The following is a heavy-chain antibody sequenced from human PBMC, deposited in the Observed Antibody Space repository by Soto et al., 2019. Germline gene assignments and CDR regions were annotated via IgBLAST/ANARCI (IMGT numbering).Heavy chain of an antibody. CDR2: INAGNGNT. Sequence: ASVKVSCKASGYTFTSYAMHWVRQAPGQRLEWMGWINAGNGNTKYSQKFQGRVTITRDTSASTAYMELSSLRSEETAVYYCARDPYGHGAQGSYFDYWGQGTLVTVSS. CDR1: GYTFTSYA. D-gene: IGHD3-10*01. V-gene: IGHV1-3*01. J-gene: IGHJ4*02. CDR3: ARDPYGHGAQGSYFDY.